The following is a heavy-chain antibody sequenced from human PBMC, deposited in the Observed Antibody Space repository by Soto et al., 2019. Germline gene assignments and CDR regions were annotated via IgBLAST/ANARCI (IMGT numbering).Heavy chain of an antibody. CDR1: GGTFSSYA. Sequence: QVQLVQSGAEVKKPGSSVKVSCKASGGTFSSYAISWVRQAPGQGLEWMGGIIPIFGTANYAQKFQGRVTITADESTSTAYMELSSLRSEDTAVYYCARGNRPPRCSSSEDYFDYWGQGTLVTVSS. D-gene: IGHD6-6*01. V-gene: IGHV1-69*01. CDR2: IIPIFGTA. J-gene: IGHJ4*02. CDR3: ARGNRPPRCSSSEDYFDY.